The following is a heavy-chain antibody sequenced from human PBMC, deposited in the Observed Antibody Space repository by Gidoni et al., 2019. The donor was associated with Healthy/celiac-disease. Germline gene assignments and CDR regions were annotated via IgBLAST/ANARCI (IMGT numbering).Heavy chain of an antibody. V-gene: IGHV2-5*02. CDR1: GFSLSTSGVG. CDR2: IYWDDDK. CDR3: AHSHDYDFLHGDYFDY. Sequence: QITLKESGPTLVKPTQTLTLTCTFSGFSLSTSGVGVGWIRQPPGKALEWLALIYWDDDKRYSPSLKSRLTITKDTSKNQVVLTMTNMDPVDTATYYCAHSHDYDFLHGDYFDYWGQGTLVTVSS. J-gene: IGHJ4*02. D-gene: IGHD3-3*01.